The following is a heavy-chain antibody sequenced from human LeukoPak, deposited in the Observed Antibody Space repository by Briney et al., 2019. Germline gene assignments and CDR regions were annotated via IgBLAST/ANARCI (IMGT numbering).Heavy chain of an antibody. CDR1: GFTFSSCS. Sequence: GESLRLSCAASGFTFSSCSMNWVRQAPGKGLEWVSSISSSSSYIYYADSVKGRFTISRDNAKNSLYLQMNSLRAEDTAVYYCARDRGVYCTNGVCYGPYYYYYGMDVWGQGTTVTVSS. D-gene: IGHD2-8*01. V-gene: IGHV3-21*01. CDR2: ISSSSSYI. CDR3: ARDRGVYCTNGVCYGPYYYYYGMDV. J-gene: IGHJ6*02.